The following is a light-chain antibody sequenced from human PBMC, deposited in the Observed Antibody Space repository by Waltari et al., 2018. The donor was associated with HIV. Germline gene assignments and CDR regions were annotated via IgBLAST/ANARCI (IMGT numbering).Light chain of an antibody. CDR1: SSNIGRNY. J-gene: IGLJ1*01. CDR2: TNK. V-gene: IGLV1-47*01. Sequence: QSVLTQPPSASGTPGQRVTISCSGSSSNIGRNYVYWYQQLPGTAPKLLIYTNKQRPSGVPDRFAGSKSGTSAFLAISGLRSEDEADYYWAAWNDRLSGDVFGTGTKVTV. CDR3: AAWNDRLSGDV.